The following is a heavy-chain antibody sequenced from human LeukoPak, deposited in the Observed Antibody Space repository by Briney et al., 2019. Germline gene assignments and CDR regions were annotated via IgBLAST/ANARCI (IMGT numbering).Heavy chain of an antibody. CDR3: ARGLGGNHGY. Sequence: GGSLRLSCAASGFTVSSNYMNWVRQAPGKGLEWVSSISSSSSYIYYADSVKGRFTISRDNAKNSLYLQMNSLRAEDTAVYYCARGLGGNHGYWGQGTLVTVSS. D-gene: IGHD4-23*01. CDR2: ISSSSSYI. CDR1: GFTVSSNY. J-gene: IGHJ4*02. V-gene: IGHV3-21*01.